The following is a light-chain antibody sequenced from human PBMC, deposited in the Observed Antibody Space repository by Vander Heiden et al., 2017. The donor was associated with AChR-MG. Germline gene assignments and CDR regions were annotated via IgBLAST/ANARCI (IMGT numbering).Light chain of an antibody. J-gene: IGKJ1*01. Sequence: PSSLSASAGDRVTITCRASQSISSYLAWYQQKPGKAPKLLIYAASTLQSGVPARFSGSGSGTDFTLTISSLQSEDFATYYCQQYYSCPRTFGQGTKVEIK. CDR1: QSISSY. CDR3: QQYYSCPRT. CDR2: AAS. V-gene: IGKV1-8*01.